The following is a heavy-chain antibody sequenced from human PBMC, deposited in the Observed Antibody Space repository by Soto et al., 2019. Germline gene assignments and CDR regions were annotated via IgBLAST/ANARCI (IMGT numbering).Heavy chain of an antibody. D-gene: IGHD3-16*01. J-gene: IGHJ4*02. V-gene: IGHV5-51*01. CDR1: GYIIKNYW. CDR2: IFPDDSDT. Sequence: PGESLKISCKASGYIIKNYWIGWVRQMPGQGLEWMGIIFPDDSDTRYSPYFQGHVTISVDKSISTAYVQWSSLKASDSAIYYCFRGGVTSRTFDYWGQGTLVTVSS. CDR3: FRGGVTSRTFDY.